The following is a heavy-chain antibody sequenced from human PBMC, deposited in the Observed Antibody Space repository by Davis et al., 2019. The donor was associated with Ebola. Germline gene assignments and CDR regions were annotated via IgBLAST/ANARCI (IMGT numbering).Heavy chain of an antibody. V-gene: IGHV4-34*01. CDR2: INHSGST. J-gene: IGHJ6*02. CDR1: GGSFSGYY. D-gene: IGHD3-3*01. Sequence: SQTLSLTCAVYGGSFSGYYWNWIRQPPGKGLEWIGEINHSGSTNYNPSLKSRVTISVDTSKNQFSLKLSSVTAADTAVYYCASGITIFGVVSNYYYYGMDVWGQGTTVTVSS. CDR3: ASGITIFGVVSNYYYYGMDV.